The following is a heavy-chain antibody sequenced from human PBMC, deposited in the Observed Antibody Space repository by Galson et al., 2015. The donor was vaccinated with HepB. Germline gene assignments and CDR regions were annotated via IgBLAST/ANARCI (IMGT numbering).Heavy chain of an antibody. CDR1: GFTFSSYA. CDR3: ARDYPIAAAGTGWLGY. V-gene: IGHV3-64*01. J-gene: IGHJ4*02. Sequence: SLRLSCAASGFTFSSYAMHWVRQAPGKGLEYVSAISSNGGSTYYASSVKGRFTISRDNSKNTLYLQMGSLRAEDMAVYYCARDYPIAAAGTGWLGYWGQGTLVTVSS. CDR2: ISSNGGST. D-gene: IGHD6-13*01.